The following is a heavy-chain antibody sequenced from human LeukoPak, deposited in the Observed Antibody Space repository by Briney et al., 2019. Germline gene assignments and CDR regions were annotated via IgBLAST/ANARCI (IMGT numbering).Heavy chain of an antibody. CDR1: GYTFTSYD. D-gene: IGHD3-3*02. CDR2: MNPNSGNT. CDR3: ARGRAILEWGWFDP. V-gene: IGHV1-8*03. J-gene: IGHJ5*02. Sequence: ATVKVSCKASGYTFTSYDINWVRQATGQGLEWMGWMNPNSGNTGYAQKFQGRVTITRNTSISTAYMELSSLRSEDTAVYYCARGRAILEWGWFDPWGQGTLVTVSS.